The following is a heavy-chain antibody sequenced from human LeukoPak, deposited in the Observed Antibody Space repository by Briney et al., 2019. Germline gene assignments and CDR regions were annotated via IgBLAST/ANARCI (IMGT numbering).Heavy chain of an antibody. V-gene: IGHV3-9*01. CDR2: ISWNSGSI. J-gene: IGHJ4*02. Sequence: GGSLRLSCAASGFTFDDYAMHWVRQAPGKGLEWVSGISWNSGSIDYADSVKGRFTISRDNAKNSLYLQMNSLRAEDTALYYCAKGSVVPAYVGHFDYWGQGTLVTVSS. D-gene: IGHD2-2*01. CDR1: GFTFDDYA. CDR3: AKGSVVPAYVGHFDY.